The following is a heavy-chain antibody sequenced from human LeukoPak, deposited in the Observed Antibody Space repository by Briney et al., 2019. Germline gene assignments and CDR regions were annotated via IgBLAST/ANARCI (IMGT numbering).Heavy chain of an antibody. V-gene: IGHV1-24*01. CDR1: GYTLAELS. D-gene: IGHD6-19*01. Sequence: ASVKASSKVSGYTLAELSMHWVRQSPGKGLKWRGGFDPEDGETIYAQKRQARVTMTEDTSTDTAYMELSSLRSEDTAVYYCATSWVVAGIGTYYGMDVWGKGTTVTVSS. J-gene: IGHJ6*04. CDR2: FDPEDGET. CDR3: ATSWVVAGIGTYYGMDV.